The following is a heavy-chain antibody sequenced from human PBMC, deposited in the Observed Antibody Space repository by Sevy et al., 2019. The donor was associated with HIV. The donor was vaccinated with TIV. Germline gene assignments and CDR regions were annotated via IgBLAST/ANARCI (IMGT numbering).Heavy chain of an antibody. CDR2: IKDDGSEK. CDR3: VRTYDSIGYNNFRDGIFDI. V-gene: IGHV3-7*03. CDR1: EFTFDYYW. J-gene: IGHJ3*02. Sequence: GGSLRLSCAASEFTFDYYWMNWVRQAPGKGLEWVANIKDDGSEKYYVDSVKGRFTISRDNAKNHLYVQMSSLRVEDTAVYYCVRTYDSIGYNNFRDGIFDIWGQGTKVTVSS. D-gene: IGHD3-22*01.